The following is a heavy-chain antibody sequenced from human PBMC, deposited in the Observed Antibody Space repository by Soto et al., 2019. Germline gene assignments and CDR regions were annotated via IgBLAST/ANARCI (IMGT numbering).Heavy chain of an antibody. V-gene: IGHV3-30*18. Sequence: SGGSLRLSCAASGFTFSSYGMHWVRQAPGKGLEWVAVISYDGSNKYYADSVKGRFTISRDNSKNTLYLQMNSLRAEDTAVYYCAKAANYYGSGSKYYYYGMDVWGQGTTVTVSS. J-gene: IGHJ6*02. CDR3: AKAANYYGSGSKYYYYGMDV. CDR2: ISYDGSNK. CDR1: GFTFSSYG. D-gene: IGHD3-10*01.